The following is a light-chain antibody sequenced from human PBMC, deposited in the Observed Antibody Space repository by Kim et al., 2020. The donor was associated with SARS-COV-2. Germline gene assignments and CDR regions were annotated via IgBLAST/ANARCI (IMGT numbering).Light chain of an antibody. J-gene: IGLJ3*02. CDR1: SSNIGSNY. V-gene: IGLV1-47*01. CDR2: RNN. Sequence: QSVTISCSRSSSNIGSNYVYWYQQLPGTAPKLLIYRNNQRPSGVPDRFSGSKSGTSASLAISGLRSEDEADYYCAAWDDSLSAWVFGGGTKLTVL. CDR3: AAWDDSLSAWV.